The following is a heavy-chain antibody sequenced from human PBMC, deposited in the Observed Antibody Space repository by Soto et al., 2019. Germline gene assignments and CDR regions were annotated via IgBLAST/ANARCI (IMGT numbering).Heavy chain of an antibody. CDR2: ISAYNGNT. D-gene: IGHD3-22*01. J-gene: IGHJ4*02. CDR3: ARDTLDSSGYYGGPNLDY. Sequence: ASVKVSCKASGYTFTSYGISWVRQAPGQGLEWMGWISAYNGNTNYAQKLQGRVTMTTDTSTSTAYMGLRSLRSDDTAVYYCARDTLDSSGYYGGPNLDYWGQGTLVTVSS. CDR1: GYTFTSYG. V-gene: IGHV1-18*01.